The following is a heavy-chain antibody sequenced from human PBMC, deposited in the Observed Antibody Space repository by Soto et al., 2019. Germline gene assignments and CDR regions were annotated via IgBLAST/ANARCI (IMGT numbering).Heavy chain of an antibody. J-gene: IGHJ4*02. V-gene: IGHV3-23*01. CDR3: AKGSDGSSYSPLDN. CDR2: FSGSGGST. CDR1: GFTFSNYA. D-gene: IGHD2-15*01. Sequence: EVPLLESGGGLVQPGGSLRLSCAASGFTFSNYAMTWVRQAPGKRLEWVSAFSGSGGSTYYADSVKGRFTISRDNSKNTLYLQMNSLRAEDTALYYCAKGSDGSSYSPLDNWGQGTLVTVSS.